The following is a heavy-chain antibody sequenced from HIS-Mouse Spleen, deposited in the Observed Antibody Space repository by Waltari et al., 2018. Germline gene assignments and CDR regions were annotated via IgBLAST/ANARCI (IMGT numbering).Heavy chain of an antibody. J-gene: IGHJ2*01. V-gene: IGHV4-39*07. Sequence: QLQLQESGPGLVKPSETLSLTCTASGVSISSRSYYWGWIRQPPGKGLEWIGSIYYSGSTYYNPSLKGRVTISVDTSKNQFSLKLSSVTAADTAVYYCAREIPYSSSWYDWYFDLWGRGTLVTVSS. D-gene: IGHD6-13*01. CDR2: IYYSGST. CDR1: GVSISSRSYY. CDR3: AREIPYSSSWYDWYFDL.